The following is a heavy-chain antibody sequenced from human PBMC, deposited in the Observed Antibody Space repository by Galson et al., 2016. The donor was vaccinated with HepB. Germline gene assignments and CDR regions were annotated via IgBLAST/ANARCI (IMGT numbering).Heavy chain of an antibody. D-gene: IGHD5-24*01. CDR2: IYYRGST. CDR3: AKVFGNHWGYIFDN. Sequence: ETLSLTCAVSGDSITSRGYSWDWIRQPPGKGLEWIGAIYYRGSTYYNPSLKGRVTISMDTSENNFSLKLDSVTAADTAIYYCAKVFGNHWGYIFDNWGQGTLVTVSS. V-gene: IGHV4-39*07. J-gene: IGHJ4*02. CDR1: GDSITSRGYS.